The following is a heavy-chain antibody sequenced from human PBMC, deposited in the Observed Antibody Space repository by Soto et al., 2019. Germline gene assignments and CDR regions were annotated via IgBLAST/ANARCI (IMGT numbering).Heavy chain of an antibody. CDR1: GCTVISDA. V-gene: IGHV3-23*01. Sequence: VGPQRHPYAASGCTVISDAMSWIRQATGKGLEWVSAISGSGGSTYYADSVEGRFTISRDKSKNTLYLQMNSLRAEDTAVYYCAKYEVSSGYYHVDYWVKGTLVTVSS. D-gene: IGHD3-22*01. J-gene: IGHJ4*02. CDR2: ISGSGGST. CDR3: AKYEVSSGYYHVDY.